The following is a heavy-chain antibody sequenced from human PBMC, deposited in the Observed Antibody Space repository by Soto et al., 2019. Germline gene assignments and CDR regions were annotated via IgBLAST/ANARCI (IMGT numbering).Heavy chain of an antibody. CDR3: TRGRDTARESRYNWFDP. V-gene: IGHV3-49*03. CDR2: IRSKAYGGTT. D-gene: IGHD5-18*01. Sequence: GGSLRLSCTASGFTFGDYAMSWFRQAPGKGLEWVGFIRSKAYGGTTEYAASVKGRFTISRDDSKSIAYLQMNSLKTEDTAVYYCTRGRDTARESRYNWFDPWGQGTLVTVSS. CDR1: GFTFGDYA. J-gene: IGHJ5*02.